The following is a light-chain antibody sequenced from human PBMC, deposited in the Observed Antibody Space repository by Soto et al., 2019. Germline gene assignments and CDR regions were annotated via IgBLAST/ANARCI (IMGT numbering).Light chain of an antibody. CDR1: QSISSSY. V-gene: IGKV3-20*01. J-gene: IGKJ3*01. Sequence: EIVLTQSPGTLSLSPGERATLSCGASQSISSSYLAWYQQKPGQAPRLLVYGASSRATGIPDRFSGSGSGTDFTLTISRVEPEDFAVYYCQQYGSSRFTFGPGTKVDIK. CDR3: QQYGSSRFT. CDR2: GAS.